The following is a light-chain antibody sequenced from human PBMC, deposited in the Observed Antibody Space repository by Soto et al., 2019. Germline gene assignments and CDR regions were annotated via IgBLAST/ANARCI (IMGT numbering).Light chain of an antibody. CDR2: RNN. CDR3: AAWDDSLSVVYV. J-gene: IGLJ1*01. Sequence: QSVLTQPPSASGTPGQRVTISCSGSSSNIGSNYVYWYQQLPGTAPKLLIYRNNQRPSGVPDRFSGSKSGTSASLAISGLRSEDEADYYCAAWDDSLSVVYVFGTGTRSPS. V-gene: IGLV1-47*01. CDR1: SSNIGSNY.